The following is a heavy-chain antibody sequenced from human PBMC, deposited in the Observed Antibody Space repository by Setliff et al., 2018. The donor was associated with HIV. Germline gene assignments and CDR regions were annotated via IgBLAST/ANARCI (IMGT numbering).Heavy chain of an antibody. CDR1: GGSISSGSYY. D-gene: IGHD2-15*01. CDR3: ARNPCSGGSCPDAFDI. CDR2: IYTSGST. V-gene: IGHV4-61*02. Sequence: SETLSLTCTVSGGSISSGSYYWSWIRQPAGKGLEWIGRIYTSGSTNYNPSLKSRVTISVDTSKNQFSLKLSSVTAADTAVYYCARNPCSGGSCPDAFDIWGQGTMVTVSS. J-gene: IGHJ3*02.